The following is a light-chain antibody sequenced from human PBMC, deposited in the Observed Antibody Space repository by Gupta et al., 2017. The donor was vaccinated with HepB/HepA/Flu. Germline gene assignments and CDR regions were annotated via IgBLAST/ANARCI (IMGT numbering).Light chain of an antibody. CDR2: TNT. V-gene: IGLV1-40*01. J-gene: IGLJ2*01. CDR3: QSEDNSVSCSV. Sequence: SALTQPPSVSRAPGQRVTISCTGSSSNIGAGYDVHWYHQLPGTAPKLLIYTNTNRPSRVPDRYSGSKSGTSATLAITGLHAEDEADYYCQSEDNSVSCSVFGGGTKLTVL. CDR1: SSNIGAGYD.